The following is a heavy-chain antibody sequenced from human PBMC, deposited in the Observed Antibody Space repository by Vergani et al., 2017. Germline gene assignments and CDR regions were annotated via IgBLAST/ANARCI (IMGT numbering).Heavy chain of an antibody. V-gene: IGHV3-48*02. CDR1: GFTFSSYS. D-gene: IGHD3-10*01. Sequence: EVQLVESGGGLVQPGGSLRLSCAASGFTFSSYSMNWVRQAPGKGLEWVSYISSSSSTIYYADSVKGRFTISRDNAKNSLYLQMNSLRDEDTAVYYCARGGITTVRGVMKKLDYWGQGTLVTVSS. CDR3: ARGGITTVRGVMKKLDY. J-gene: IGHJ4*02. CDR2: ISSSSSTI.